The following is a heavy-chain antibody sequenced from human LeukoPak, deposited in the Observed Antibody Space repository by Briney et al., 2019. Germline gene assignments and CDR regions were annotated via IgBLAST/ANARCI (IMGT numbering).Heavy chain of an antibody. V-gene: IGHV4-34*01. J-gene: IGHJ6*03. CDR2: INHSGST. CDR1: GGSFSGYY. CDR3: ARVGPPYYYYYMDV. Sequence: MPSETLSLTCAVYGGSFSGYYWSWIRQPPGKGLEWIGEINHSGSTNYNPSLKSRVTISVDTSKNQFSLKLSSVTAADTAVYYCARVGPPYYYYYMDVWGKGTTVTVSS.